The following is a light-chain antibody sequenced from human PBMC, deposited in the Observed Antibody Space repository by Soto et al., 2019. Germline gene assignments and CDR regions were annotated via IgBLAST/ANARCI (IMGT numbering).Light chain of an antibody. Sequence: ENVLTQSPATLSLSPGERATLSRRASQSVSNYVAWYQQKPGQAPRLLIYDASNRATGIPARFSGSGSGTDFTLTIXSLEPEDFAVYYCQQRSNWLFGPGTKVDIK. CDR3: QQRSNWL. CDR1: QSVSNY. J-gene: IGKJ3*01. V-gene: IGKV3-11*01. CDR2: DAS.